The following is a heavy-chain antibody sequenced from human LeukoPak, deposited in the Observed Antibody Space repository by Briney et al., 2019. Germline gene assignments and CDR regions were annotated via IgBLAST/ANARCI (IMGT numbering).Heavy chain of an antibody. CDR2: DGTT. Sequence: DGTTYYADSVKGRFTISRDQANNTLYLQMNTLRDEDTAVYYCARGPRYSFYWGQGTLVTVSS. V-gene: IGHV3-53*01. J-gene: IGHJ4*02. CDR3: ARGPRYSFY. D-gene: IGHD6-13*01.